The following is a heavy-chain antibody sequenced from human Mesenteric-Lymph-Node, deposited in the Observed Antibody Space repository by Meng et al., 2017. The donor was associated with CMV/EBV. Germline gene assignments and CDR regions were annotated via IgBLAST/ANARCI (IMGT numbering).Heavy chain of an antibody. V-gene: IGHV4-4*01. CDR3: ARKFESAGTFDY. CDR1: GGSISSSNW. CDR2: IYRSGIT. J-gene: IGHJ4*02. Sequence: CAVSGGSISSSNWWSWVRQSPGKGLEWIGDIYRSGITNYNPSLKSRVTISLDKSKNQFSLNLNSVTAADTAVYFCARKFESAGTFDYWGQGTLVTVSS. D-gene: IGHD6-13*01.